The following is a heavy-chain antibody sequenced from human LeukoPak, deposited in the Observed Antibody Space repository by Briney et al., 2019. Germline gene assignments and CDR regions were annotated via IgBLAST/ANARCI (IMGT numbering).Heavy chain of an antibody. Sequence: GGSLRLSCTASGFNVGSNFMSWVRQAPGKGLERLSVIFIGGNKYYADSVKGRFTISRDNSENTLYLQMTSLRAEDTAIYYCARETRGYTGGCWGHGTQVTVAS. CDR3: ARETRGYTGGC. CDR2: IFIGGNK. D-gene: IGHD3-3*01. CDR1: GFNVGSNF. V-gene: IGHV3-66*01. J-gene: IGHJ4*01.